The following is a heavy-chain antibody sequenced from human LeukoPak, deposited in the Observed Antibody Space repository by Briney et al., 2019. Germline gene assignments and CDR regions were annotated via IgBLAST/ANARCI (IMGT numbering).Heavy chain of an antibody. CDR3: AKPHSGWYAVYGMDV. J-gene: IGHJ6*02. CDR2: ISSSSSYI. Sequence: GGSLRLSCAASGFTFSTYNMNWVRQAPGKGLEWVSSISSSSSYIYYADSVKGRFTISRDNAKNSLYLQMNSLRAEDTAVYYCAKPHSGWYAVYGMDVWGQGTTVTVSS. D-gene: IGHD6-19*01. CDR1: GFTFSTYN. V-gene: IGHV3-21*01.